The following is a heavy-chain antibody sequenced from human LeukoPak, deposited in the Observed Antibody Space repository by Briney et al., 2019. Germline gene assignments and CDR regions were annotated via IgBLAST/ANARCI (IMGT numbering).Heavy chain of an antibody. CDR1: GFTFSSYW. CDR3: AKDGAAAGHYYYYYMDV. CDR2: IKQGGSEK. D-gene: IGHD6-13*01. J-gene: IGHJ6*03. Sequence: PGGSLRLSCAASGFTFSSYWMSWVRQAPGKGLEWVANIKQGGSEKYYVDSVKGRFTISRDNAKNSLYLQMNSLRAEDTALYYCAKDGAAAGHYYYYYMDVWGKGTTVTISS. V-gene: IGHV3-7*03.